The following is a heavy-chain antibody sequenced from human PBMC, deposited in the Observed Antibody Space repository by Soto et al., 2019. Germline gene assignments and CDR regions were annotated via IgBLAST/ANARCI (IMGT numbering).Heavy chain of an antibody. CDR3: ACIFSGGYGYGFYYYGMDV. V-gene: IGHV4-39*01. CDR1: GGSISSSSYY. J-gene: IGHJ6*02. CDR2: IYYSGST. Sequence: SETLSLTCTVAGGSISSSSYYWGWIRQPPGKGLEWIGSIYYSGSTYYNPSLKSRVTISVDTSKNQFSLKLSSVTAADTAVYYCACIFSGGYGYGFYYYGMDVWGQGTTVTVSS. D-gene: IGHD5-18*01.